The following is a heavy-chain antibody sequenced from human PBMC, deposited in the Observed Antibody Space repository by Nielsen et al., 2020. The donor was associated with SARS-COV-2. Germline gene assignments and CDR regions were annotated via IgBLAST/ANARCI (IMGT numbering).Heavy chain of an antibody. J-gene: IGHJ6*02. Sequence: ASVKVSCKASGYTFTAYYIHWVRQAPGQGLEWMGWINPISAGTDYAQKFQGRVTMTRDTSISTAYMELTSDDTAVYYCARARATIFGLVMSYGMDVWGQGTTVAVSS. CDR2: INPISAGT. V-gene: IGHV1-2*02. CDR1: GYTFTAYY. D-gene: IGHD3/OR15-3a*01. CDR3: ARARATIFGLVMSYGMDV.